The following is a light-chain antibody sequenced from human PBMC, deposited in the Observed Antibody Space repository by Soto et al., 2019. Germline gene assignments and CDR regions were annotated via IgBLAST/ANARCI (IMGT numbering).Light chain of an antibody. CDR3: QQYGSSPGT. CDR2: GAS. Sequence: EIVLTQSPGTLSLSPGERATLSCRASQSVISSFLAWYQQKADQAPRLLIFGASSRPTGIPDRFSGSGSGTDFALTISRLEPEDFAVYYWQQYGSSPGTFGQGTKLEIK. V-gene: IGKV3-20*01. CDR1: QSVISSF. J-gene: IGKJ1*01.